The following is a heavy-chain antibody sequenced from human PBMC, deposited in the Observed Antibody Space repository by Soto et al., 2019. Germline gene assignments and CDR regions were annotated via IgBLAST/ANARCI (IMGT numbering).Heavy chain of an antibody. D-gene: IGHD2-15*01. V-gene: IGHV3-23*01. CDR1: GFTFSSCA. J-gene: IGHJ4*02. CDR2: ISGSGDTT. CDR3: AKGHPGGSCYSGLDC. Sequence: GGSLRLSCAASGFTFSSCAMTWVHQAPGKGLEWVLCISGSGDTTYYADSVKGRFTISRDTSKNTVYLQMNSLRADDTAVYYCAKGHPGGSCYSGLDCWGQGTLVTVSS.